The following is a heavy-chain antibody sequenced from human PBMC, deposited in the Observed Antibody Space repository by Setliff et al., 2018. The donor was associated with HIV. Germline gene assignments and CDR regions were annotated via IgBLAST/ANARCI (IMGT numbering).Heavy chain of an antibody. V-gene: IGHV4-61*09. D-gene: IGHD3-22*01. Sequence: SETLSLTCTVSGGSISSGSYYWSWIRQPAGKGLEWIGHIYTSGSTYYNPSLKSRVTISVDTSKNQFYLKLSSVTAADTAVFYCARLTTTYYYDSSAYYHPVWGQGTLVTVSS. J-gene: IGHJ4*02. CDR2: IYTSGST. CDR1: GGSISSGSYY. CDR3: ARLTTTYYYDSSAYYHPV.